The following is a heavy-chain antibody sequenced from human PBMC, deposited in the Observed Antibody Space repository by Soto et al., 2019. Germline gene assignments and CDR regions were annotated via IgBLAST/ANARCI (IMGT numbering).Heavy chain of an antibody. V-gene: IGHV1-18*01. CDR2: ISAYNGNT. CDR3: ARGYCSSTSCYPTRAFDI. D-gene: IGHD2-2*01. CDR1: GYTFTIYG. J-gene: IGHJ3*02. Sequence: ASVKVSCKASGYTFTIYGISWVRQAPGQGLEWMGWISAYNGNTNYAQKPQGRVTMTTDTSTSTAYMELRSLRSDDTAVYYCARGYCSSTSCYPTRAFDIWGQGTMVTVSS.